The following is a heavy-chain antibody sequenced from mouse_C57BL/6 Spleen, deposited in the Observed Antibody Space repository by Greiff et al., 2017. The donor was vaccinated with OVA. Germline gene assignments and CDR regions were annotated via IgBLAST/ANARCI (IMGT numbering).Heavy chain of an antibody. Sequence: VQRVESGPELVKPGASVKISCKASGYAFSSSWMNWVKQRPGKGLEWIGRIYPGDGDTNYNGKFKGKATLTADKSSSTAYMQLSSLTSEDSAVYFCARSWVYGSSYDYWGQGTTLTVSS. CDR3: ARSWVYGSSYDY. J-gene: IGHJ2*01. CDR1: GYAFSSSW. CDR2: IYPGDGDT. D-gene: IGHD1-1*01. V-gene: IGHV1-82*01.